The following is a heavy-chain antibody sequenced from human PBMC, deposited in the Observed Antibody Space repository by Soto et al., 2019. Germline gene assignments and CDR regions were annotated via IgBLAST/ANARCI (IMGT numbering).Heavy chain of an antibody. D-gene: IGHD2-2*01. Sequence: ASVKGSCKASGYTFTSYAMHWVRQAPGQRLEWMGWINAGNGNTKYSQKFQGRVTITRDTSASTAYMELSSLRSEDTAVYYCARAKGYCSCISRHPPDAIDIWGPGPLLTVS. CDR1: GYTFTSYA. J-gene: IGHJ3*02. V-gene: IGHV1-3*01. CDR3: ARAKGYCSCISRHPPDAIDI. CDR2: INAGNGNT.